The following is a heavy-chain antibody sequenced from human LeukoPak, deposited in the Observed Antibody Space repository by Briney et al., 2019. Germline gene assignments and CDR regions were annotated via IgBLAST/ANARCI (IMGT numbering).Heavy chain of an antibody. J-gene: IGHJ3*02. V-gene: IGHV4-59*01. CDR2: LSKSGNT. D-gene: IGHD3-9*01. CDR1: GGSISSYY. CDR3: ARARYVNSFYAFDI. Sequence: SETLSLTCTVSGGSISSYYWSWIRLPPGKGLEWIGYLSKSGNTNYSPSLKGRVTIFGDTSKNQFFLKLSSVTAADTAVYYCARARYVNSFYAFDIWGQGTLVTVSS.